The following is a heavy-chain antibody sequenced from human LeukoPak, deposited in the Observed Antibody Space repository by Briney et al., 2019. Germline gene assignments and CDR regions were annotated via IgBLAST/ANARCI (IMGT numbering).Heavy chain of an antibody. V-gene: IGHV3-33*01. Sequence: GGSLRLSCAASGFTFSSYGMHWVRQAPGKGLEWVAVIWYDGSNKYYADSMKGRFTISRDNSKNTLYLQMNSLRAEDTAVYYCARGGSGGDDAFDIWGQGTMVTVSS. D-gene: IGHD4-17*01. J-gene: IGHJ3*02. CDR3: ARGGSGGDDAFDI. CDR1: GFTFSSYG. CDR2: IWYDGSNK.